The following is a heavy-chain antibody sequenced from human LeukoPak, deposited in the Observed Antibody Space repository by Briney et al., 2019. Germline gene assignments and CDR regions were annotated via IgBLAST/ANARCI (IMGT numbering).Heavy chain of an antibody. CDR1: GFTFSSYG. D-gene: IGHD6-19*01. V-gene: IGHV3-33*08. CDR3: ARVLSSGWYYFDY. Sequence: GGSLRLSCAASGFTFSSYGMHWVRQAPGKGLEWVAVIWYGGSNKYYADSVKGRFTISRDNSKNTLYLQMNSLRAEDTAVYYCARVLSSGWYYFDYWGQGTLVTVSS. CDR2: IWYGGSNK. J-gene: IGHJ4*02.